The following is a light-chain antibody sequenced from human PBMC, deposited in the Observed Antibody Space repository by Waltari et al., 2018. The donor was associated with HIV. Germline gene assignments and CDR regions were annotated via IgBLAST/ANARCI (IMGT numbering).Light chain of an antibody. CDR3: QQYFRIPPT. V-gene: IGKV4-1*01. CDR2: WAS. Sequence: DIVMTQSPDSLPVSLGERATLNCTSSRTILFSSDNRNYLAWYQQQPRQPPKLLISWASTRESGVPDRFSGSGSGTDFTLTITRLQAEDVAVYHCQQYFRIPPTFGGGTKVEIK. CDR1: RTILFSSDNRNY. J-gene: IGKJ4*01.